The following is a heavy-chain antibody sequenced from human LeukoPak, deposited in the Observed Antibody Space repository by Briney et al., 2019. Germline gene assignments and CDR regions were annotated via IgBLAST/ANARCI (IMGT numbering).Heavy chain of an antibody. CDR1: GFTFSSYW. D-gene: IGHD6-13*01. J-gene: IGHJ5*02. CDR3: ARDIKLGSSWYSGWFDP. CDR2: VKQDGSEK. Sequence: GGSLRLSCAASGFTFSSYWMSWVRQAPGKGLEWVANVKQDGSEKYYVDSVKGRFTISRDNAKNSLYLQMNSLRAEDTAVYYCARDIKLGSSWYSGWFDPWGQGTLVTVSS. V-gene: IGHV3-7*01.